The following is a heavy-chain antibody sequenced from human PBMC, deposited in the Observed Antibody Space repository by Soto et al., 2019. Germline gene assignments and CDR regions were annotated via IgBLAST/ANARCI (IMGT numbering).Heavy chain of an antibody. D-gene: IGHD6-6*01. CDR3: ARASSSSSADDY. J-gene: IGHJ4*02. CDR2: IYDTESA. CDR1: GGSISSGGYY. Sequence: SETLSLTCTVSGGSISSGGYYWSWIRQHPGKGLEWIGYIYDTESAYYNPSLKSRVSISMDTSENHFAMRLTSVTDADSAVYYCARASSSSSADDYWGQGLQVTVSS. V-gene: IGHV4-31*03.